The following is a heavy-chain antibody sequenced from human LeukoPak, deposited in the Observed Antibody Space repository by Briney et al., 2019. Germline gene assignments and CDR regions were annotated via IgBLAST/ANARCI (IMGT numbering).Heavy chain of an antibody. CDR3: ARDSGSGSNDY. J-gene: IGHJ4*02. D-gene: IGHD1-26*01. CDR2: ISAGNGNT. V-gene: IGHV1-3*01. Sequence: ASVKVSCKASGYTFTSYAIHWVRQAPGQSLEWMGWISAGNGNTKYSQNFQGRVTFTSNTSATTAFMELSSLRSEDAAVYYCARDSGSGSNDYWGQGTRVTVSS. CDR1: GYTFTSYA.